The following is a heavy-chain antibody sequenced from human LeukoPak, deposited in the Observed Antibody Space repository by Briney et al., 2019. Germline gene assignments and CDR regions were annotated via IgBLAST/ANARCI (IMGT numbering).Heavy chain of an antibody. Sequence: SGPLYLTCNVSGGSISSDYWSWIRQPPGQGLEWIGHIYYRGSPNYNPSLKSRVTISVDTSKNQFSLKLSSVTAADTAVYYCARLSGYSSGHYYSDYWGQGTLVTVSS. CDR1: GGSISSDY. V-gene: IGHV4-59*01. D-gene: IGHD3-22*01. J-gene: IGHJ4*02. CDR3: ARLSGYSSGHYYSDY. CDR2: IYYRGSP.